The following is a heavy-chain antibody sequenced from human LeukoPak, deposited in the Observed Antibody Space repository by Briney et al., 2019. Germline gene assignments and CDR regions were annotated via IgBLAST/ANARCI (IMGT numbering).Heavy chain of an antibody. J-gene: IGHJ4*02. CDR1: GGTFSSYA. D-gene: IGHD3-3*01. CDR3: ARGPYDFWSGYYDY. V-gene: IGHV1-69*13. CDR2: IIPIFGTA. Sequence: SVKVSCKASGGTFSSYAISWVRQAPGQGLEWMGGIIPIFGTANYAQKFQGRVTVTADESTSTAYMELSSLRSEDTAVYYCARGPYDFWSGYYDYWGQGTLVTVSS.